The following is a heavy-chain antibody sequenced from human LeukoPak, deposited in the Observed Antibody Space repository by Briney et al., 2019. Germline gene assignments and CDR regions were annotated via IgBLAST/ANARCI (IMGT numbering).Heavy chain of an antibody. CDR1: GFTVSSDY. Sequence: GGSLRLSCAVSGFTVSSDYMSWVRQAPGKGLEWVSYISSSGSTIYYADSLKGRFTISRDNAKNSLYLQMNSLRAEDTAVYYCARAHYYDSSGLDFWGQGTLVTVSS. CDR2: ISSSGSTI. D-gene: IGHD3-22*01. V-gene: IGHV3-11*04. CDR3: ARAHYYDSSGLDF. J-gene: IGHJ4*02.